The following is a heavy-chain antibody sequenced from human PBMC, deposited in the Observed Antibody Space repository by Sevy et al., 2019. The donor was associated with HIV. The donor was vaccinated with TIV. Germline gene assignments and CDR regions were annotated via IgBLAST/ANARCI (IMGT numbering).Heavy chain of an antibody. Sequence: GGSLRLSCAASGFTFDDYAMHWVRQAPGKGLEWVSGISWNSGSIGYADSVKGRFTISRDNAKNSLYLQMNSLRAEDTALYYCAKAFELRFLEWLLYLDVWGQGTTVTVSS. D-gene: IGHD3-3*01. V-gene: IGHV3-9*01. CDR3: AKAFELRFLEWLLYLDV. CDR2: ISWNSGSI. CDR1: GFTFDDYA. J-gene: IGHJ6*02.